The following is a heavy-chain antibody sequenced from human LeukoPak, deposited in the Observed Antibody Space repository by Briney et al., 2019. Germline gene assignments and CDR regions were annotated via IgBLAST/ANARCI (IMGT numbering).Heavy chain of an antibody. Sequence: PSETLSLTCTVSGGSIGDYYWSWIRQPPGKGLEWIGYLYYSRNTNYSPSPKSRVTISADTSKTQVYLKLCSVTAADTAVYYCVRDLWGAGGTQYWGQGILVTVSS. CDR2: LYYSRNT. CDR1: GGSIGDYY. J-gene: IGHJ4*02. V-gene: IGHV4-59*01. D-gene: IGHD2-15*01. CDR3: VRDLWGAGGTQY.